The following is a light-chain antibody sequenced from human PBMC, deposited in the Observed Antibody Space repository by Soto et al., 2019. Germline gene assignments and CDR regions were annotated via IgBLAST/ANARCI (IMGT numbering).Light chain of an antibody. J-gene: IGLJ1*01. CDR2: EVS. CDR1: SSDVGRYNY. CDR3: SSYRSSSTYV. Sequence: QSALTQPASVSGSPGQSITISCTGTSSDVGRYNYVSWYQQHPGKGPKLMIYEVSNRPSGVSNRFSGSRSGNTASLTISGLQAEDEADYYCSSYRSSSTYVFGTGTKLTVL. V-gene: IGLV2-14*01.